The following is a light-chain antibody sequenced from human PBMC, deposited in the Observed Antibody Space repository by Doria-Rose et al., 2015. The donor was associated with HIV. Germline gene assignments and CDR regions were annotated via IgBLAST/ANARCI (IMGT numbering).Light chain of an antibody. CDR1: QSFSSTY. CDR2: DGS. Sequence: TQSPGTPSLSPGERATLSCRASQSFSSTYLAWYQQKPGQAPSLLIYDGSTRATGIPDRFSASGSGTDFTLTINRLEPEDFALYYCHRYGTSWTFGQGTKVEI. CDR3: HRYGTSWT. J-gene: IGKJ1*01. V-gene: IGKV3-20*01.